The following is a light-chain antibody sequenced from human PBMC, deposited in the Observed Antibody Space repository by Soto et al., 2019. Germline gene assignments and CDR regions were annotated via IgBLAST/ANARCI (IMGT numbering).Light chain of an antibody. V-gene: IGKV1-6*01. CDR2: ASS. J-gene: IGKJ1*01. CDR3: LQDYSYPWT. Sequence: AIQMTQSPSSLSASVGDRVTITCRASQGIRYDLGWYQQKPGKAPKLLIYASSSLQSGVPSRFSGSGSGTDFTLTISSLQPEDFATYYCLQDYSYPWTFGQGTQVEIK. CDR1: QGIRYD.